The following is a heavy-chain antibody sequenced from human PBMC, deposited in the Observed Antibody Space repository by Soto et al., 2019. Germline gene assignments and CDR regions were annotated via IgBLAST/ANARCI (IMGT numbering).Heavy chain of an antibody. CDR2: FDPEDGET. CDR1: GYTLTELS. J-gene: IGHJ4*02. D-gene: IGHD3-16*02. V-gene: IGHV1-24*01. Sequence: QVQLVQSGAEVKKPGASVKVSCKVSGYTLTELSMHWVRQAPGKGLEWMGGFDPEDGETIYAQKFQGRVTMTEDTSTDPAHMELSSLRSEDTAVYYCATGGGRRLGELSLGDYWGQGTLVTVSS. CDR3: ATGGGRRLGELSLGDY.